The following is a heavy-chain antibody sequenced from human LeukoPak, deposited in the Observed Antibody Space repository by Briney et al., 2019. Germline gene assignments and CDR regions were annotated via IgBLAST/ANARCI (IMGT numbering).Heavy chain of an antibody. CDR1: GYTFTGYY. Sequence: GASVKVSCKASGYTFTGYYMHWVRQAPGQGLEWMGWINPNSGGTNYAQKFQGRVTMTRDTSISTAYMELSRLRSDDTAVYYCARGYSSSWEYYFDYWGQGTLVTVSS. D-gene: IGHD6-13*01. V-gene: IGHV1-2*02. J-gene: IGHJ4*02. CDR3: ARGYSSSWEYYFDY. CDR2: INPNSGGT.